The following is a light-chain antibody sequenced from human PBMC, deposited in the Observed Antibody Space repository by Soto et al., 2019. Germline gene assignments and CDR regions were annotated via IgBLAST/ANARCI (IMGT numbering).Light chain of an antibody. V-gene: IGKV1-33*01. CDR1: QDINIY. CDR2: DAS. CDR3: QQFDNLPSFT. J-gene: IGKJ3*01. Sequence: DIQMTQSPSSLSASVGDRVTITCQASQDINIYLNWYQQKPGQAPKLLIYDASNLETGVPSRFSGSGSGTDFTLTISSLQPEDIATYYCQQFDNLPSFTFGPGTKVDLK.